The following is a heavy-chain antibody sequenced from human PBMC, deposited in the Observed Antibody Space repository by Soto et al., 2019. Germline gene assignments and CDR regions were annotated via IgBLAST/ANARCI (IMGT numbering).Heavy chain of an antibody. CDR2: ISWNSGST. CDR3: ARDPKRRDGYNFDS. V-gene: IGHV3-9*01. Sequence: DVQLVESGGGLVQPGRSLRLSCAASGFIFDDFAMHWVRQAPGKGLEWVSGISWNSGSTDYAASVKGRFIISRDNARNSLYLQMNSLRPEDTALYYCARDPKRRDGYNFDSWGRGALVTVSS. CDR1: GFIFDDFA. J-gene: IGHJ4*02. D-gene: IGHD5-12*01.